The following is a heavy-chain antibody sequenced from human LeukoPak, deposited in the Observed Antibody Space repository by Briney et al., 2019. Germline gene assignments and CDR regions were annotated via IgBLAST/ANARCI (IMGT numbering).Heavy chain of an antibody. J-gene: IGHJ6*03. D-gene: IGHD5-24*01. Sequence: PSETLSLTCAVYGGSFSGYYWRWIRQPPGKGLEWIGEINHSGSTNYNPSLKSRVTISVDTSKNQFSLKLSSVTAADTAVYYCARGARKRYYYYYMDVWGKGTTVTVSS. V-gene: IGHV4-34*01. CDR1: GGSFSGYY. CDR3: ARGARKRYYYYYMDV. CDR2: INHSGST.